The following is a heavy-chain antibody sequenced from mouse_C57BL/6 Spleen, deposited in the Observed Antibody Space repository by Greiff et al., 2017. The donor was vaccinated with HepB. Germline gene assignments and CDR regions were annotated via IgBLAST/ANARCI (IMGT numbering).Heavy chain of an antibody. D-gene: IGHD1-1*01. CDR1: GFTFSSYA. Sequence: EVQGVESGGGLVKPGGSLKLSCAASGFTFSSYAMSWVRQTPEKRLEWVATISDGGSYTYYPDNVKGRFTISRDNAKNNLYLQMSHLKSEDTAMYYCARDRGYGSSEAMDYWGQGTSVTVSS. V-gene: IGHV5-4*01. CDR2: ISDGGSYT. J-gene: IGHJ4*01. CDR3: ARDRGYGSSEAMDY.